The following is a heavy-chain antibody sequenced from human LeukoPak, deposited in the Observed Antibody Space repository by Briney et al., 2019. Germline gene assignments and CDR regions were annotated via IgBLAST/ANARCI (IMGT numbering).Heavy chain of an antibody. CDR2: ISGSGGST. CDR1: GFTFSSYA. D-gene: IGHD3-22*01. Sequence: SGGSLRLSCAASGFTFSSYAMSWVRQAPGKGLEWVSAISGSGGSTYYADSVKGRFTISRDNSKNTLYLQMNSLRAEDTAVYYCAKDRGSYYDSSGYRPGGAFDIWGQGTMVTVSS. CDR3: AKDRGSYYDSSGYRPGGAFDI. V-gene: IGHV3-23*01. J-gene: IGHJ3*02.